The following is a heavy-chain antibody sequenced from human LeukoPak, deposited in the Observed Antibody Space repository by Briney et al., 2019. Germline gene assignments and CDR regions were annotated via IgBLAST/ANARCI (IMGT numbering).Heavy chain of an antibody. Sequence: SETLSLTCTFSGVSISRDGYYWAWVRQPPGKGLEWIGTIYYSGTYYNPSLKSRVTASVDTSKNQFSLKVISVTAADTAVYYCARWRTARTGFDYWGQGTLVTVSS. CDR3: ARWRTARTGFDY. V-gene: IGHV4-39*01. CDR1: GVSISRDGYY. J-gene: IGHJ4*02. D-gene: IGHD3/OR15-3a*01. CDR2: IYYSGT.